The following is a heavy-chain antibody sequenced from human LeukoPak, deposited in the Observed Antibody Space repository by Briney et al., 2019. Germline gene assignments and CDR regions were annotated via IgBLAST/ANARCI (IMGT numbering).Heavy chain of an antibody. J-gene: IGHJ4*02. V-gene: IGHV3-11*04. D-gene: IGHD3-10*01. CDR2: ISSSGSTI. CDR1: GFTFSDYY. CDR3: ASYIWFGDSEYFYY. Sequence: GGSLRLSCAASGFTFSDYYMSWIRQAPGKGLEWVSCISSSGSTIYYADSVKGRFTISRDNAKNSLYLQMNSLRAEGTAVYYCASYIWFGDSEYFYYWGQGTLVTVSS.